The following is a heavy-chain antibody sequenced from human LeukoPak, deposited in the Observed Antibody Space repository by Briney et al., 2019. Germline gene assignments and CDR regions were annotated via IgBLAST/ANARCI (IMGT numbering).Heavy chain of an antibody. CDR3: ASTMSYGSGSYADRDY. D-gene: IGHD3-10*01. CDR2: IIPILGIA. J-gene: IGHJ4*02. Sequence: SVKVSCKASGGTFSSYAISWVRQAPGQGLEWMGRIIPILGIANYAQKFQGRVTITADKSTSTAYMELSSLRSEDTAVYYCASTMSYGSGSYADRDYWGQGTLVTVSS. V-gene: IGHV1-69*04. CDR1: GGTFSSYA.